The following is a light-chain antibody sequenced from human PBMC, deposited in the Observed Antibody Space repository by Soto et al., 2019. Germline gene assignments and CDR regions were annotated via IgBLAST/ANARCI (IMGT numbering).Light chain of an antibody. CDR2: KAS. Sequence: DIQMPQSPSTLSASVGDRVTITCRASQSISSWLAWYQQKPGKAPKLLIYKASTLESGVPSRFSGSASGTEFTLTISSLQPDDFATYDCQQYSGFSRAFGQGTKVDI. CDR1: QSISSW. J-gene: IGKJ1*01. CDR3: QQYSGFSRA. V-gene: IGKV1-5*03.